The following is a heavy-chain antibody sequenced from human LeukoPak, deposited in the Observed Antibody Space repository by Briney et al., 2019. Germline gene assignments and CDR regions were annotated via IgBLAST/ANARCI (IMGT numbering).Heavy chain of an antibody. CDR1: GGSISSYY. Sequence: PSETLSLTCTVSGGSISSYYWSWIRQPPGKGLEWSGYIYYSGSTNYNPSLKSRVTISVDTSKNQFSLKLSSVTAADTAVYYCASSHYDIFTGYYRAFDYWGQRTLVTVSS. CDR2: IYYSGST. V-gene: IGHV4-59*01. D-gene: IGHD3-9*01. J-gene: IGHJ4*02. CDR3: ASSHYDIFTGYYRAFDY.